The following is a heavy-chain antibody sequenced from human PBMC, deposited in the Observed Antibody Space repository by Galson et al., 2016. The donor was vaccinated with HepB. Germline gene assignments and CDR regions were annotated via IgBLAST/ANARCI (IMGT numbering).Heavy chain of an antibody. CDR1: GYSFTNYW. CDR3: ARRSRQCTSKSCYQNNWFDR. D-gene: IGHD2-2*01. J-gene: IGHJ5*02. CDR2: IYPGDSDT. V-gene: IGHV5-51*01. Sequence: QSGAEVKKPGESLKISCKGSGYSFTNYWVGWVRQMPGKGLEWMGIIYPGDSDTTYSPSFEGLVTISVDKSISAAYLQWASLKASDTAMYYCARRSRQCTSKSCYQNNWFDRWGQGTLVTVSS.